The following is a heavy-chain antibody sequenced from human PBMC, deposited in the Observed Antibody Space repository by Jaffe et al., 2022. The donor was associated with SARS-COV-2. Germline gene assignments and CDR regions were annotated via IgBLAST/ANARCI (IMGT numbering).Heavy chain of an antibody. CDR1: GYTFTSYG. J-gene: IGHJ6*02. CDR3: ARNGYSSSGSKYYYYYYGMDV. Sequence: QVQLVQSGAEVKKPGASVKVSCKASGYTFTSYGISWVRQAPGQGLEWMGWISAYNGNTNYAQKLQGRVTMTTDTSTSTAYMELRSLRSDDTAVYYCARNGYSSSGSKYYYYYYGMDVWGQGTTVTVSS. V-gene: IGHV1-18*01. D-gene: IGHD6-6*01. CDR2: ISAYNGNT.